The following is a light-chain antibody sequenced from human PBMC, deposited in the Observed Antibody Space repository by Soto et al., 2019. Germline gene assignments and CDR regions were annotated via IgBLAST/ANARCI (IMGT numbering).Light chain of an antibody. CDR1: QSISSNN. Sequence: EIVLTQSPGTLSLSPGDGATLSCRASQSISSNNLAWYHQKPGQPPRLLIYGASNRATGIPDRFSGSGSGTDFTLTITSLEPEDFAVYYCQQYDNSITFGQGTRLEIE. J-gene: IGKJ5*01. CDR2: GAS. V-gene: IGKV3-20*01. CDR3: QQYDNSIT.